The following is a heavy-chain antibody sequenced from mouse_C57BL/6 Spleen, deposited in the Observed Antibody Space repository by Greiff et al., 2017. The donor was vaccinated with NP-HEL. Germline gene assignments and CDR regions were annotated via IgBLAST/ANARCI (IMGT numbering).Heavy chain of an antibody. CDR3: TRLGLRYLGYFDY. Sequence: VKLVESGAELVRPGASVTLSCKASGYTFTDYEMHWVKQTPVHGLEWIGAIDPETGGTAYNQKFKGKAILTADKSSSTAYMELRSLTSEDSAVYYCTRLGLRYLGYFDYWGQGTTLTVSS. CDR2: IDPETGGT. J-gene: IGHJ2*01. D-gene: IGHD1-1*01. CDR1: GYTFTDYE. V-gene: IGHV1-15*01.